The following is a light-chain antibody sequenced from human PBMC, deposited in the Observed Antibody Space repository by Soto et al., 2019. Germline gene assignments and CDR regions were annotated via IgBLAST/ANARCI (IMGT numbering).Light chain of an antibody. CDR3: SSYTSSSTDV. CDR2: DVS. V-gene: IGLV2-14*01. CDR1: SSDVGFSNY. J-gene: IGLJ1*01. Sequence: QSALTQPASVSGSPGQSITISCTGTSSDVGFSNYVFWYQQHPGKAPKLIISDVSNRPSGVSNRFSGSKSGNTASLTISGLKAEDEADYYCSSYTSSSTDVFGTGTKVTVL.